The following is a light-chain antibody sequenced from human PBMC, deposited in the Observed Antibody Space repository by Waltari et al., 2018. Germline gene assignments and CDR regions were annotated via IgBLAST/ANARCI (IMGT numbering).Light chain of an antibody. CDR2: GAS. Sequence: EIVMTQSPATLSVSPGERATLSCRASQSVNSDLAWYQQKPGQAPRLLIYGASTRATGIPARFSGSGSGTEFTLTSSSLQSEDVAVYSCLQYNKWPRTFGQGTKVEIK. V-gene: IGKV3D-15*01. CDR3: LQYNKWPRT. CDR1: QSVNSD. J-gene: IGKJ1*01.